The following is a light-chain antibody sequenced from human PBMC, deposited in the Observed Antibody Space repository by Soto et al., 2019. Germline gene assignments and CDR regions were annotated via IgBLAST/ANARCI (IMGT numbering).Light chain of an antibody. CDR3: QQYNNWPPGT. Sequence: EIVMTQSPATLSVSPGERATLSCRASQGVSSNLAWYQQKPGQAPRLLIYGASTRATGIPARFSGSGSGTEFTLTISSLQSEDFALYYCQQYNNWPPGTFGQGTKVEIK. V-gene: IGKV3-15*01. J-gene: IGKJ1*01. CDR2: GAS. CDR1: QGVSSN.